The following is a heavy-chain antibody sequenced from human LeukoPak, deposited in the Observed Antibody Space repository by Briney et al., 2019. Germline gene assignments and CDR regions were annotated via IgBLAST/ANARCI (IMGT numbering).Heavy chain of an antibody. J-gene: IGHJ5*02. CDR3: AKGKVTAFLDWFDP. CDR2: VNGDGTKT. D-gene: IGHD2-21*02. V-gene: IGHV3-74*01. Sequence: GGSLRLSCTASGFTFSSHWMHWVRQVPGRGPVWVSRVNGDGTKTTYADSVKGRFTISRDNSKNTLYLQLNSLRAEDTAIFYCAKGKVTAFLDWFDPWGQGTLVTVSS. CDR1: GFTFSSHW.